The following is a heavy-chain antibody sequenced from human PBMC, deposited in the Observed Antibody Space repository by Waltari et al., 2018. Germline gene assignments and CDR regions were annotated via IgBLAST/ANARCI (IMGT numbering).Heavy chain of an antibody. V-gene: IGHV4-34*01. Sequence: QVQLQQWGAGLLKPSETLSLTCAVYGGSFSGYYWSWIRQPPGKGLEWIGEINHRGSTNYNPSLKRRVTISVATSKNQFSLKLSSVTAADTAVYYCARVVVVPAASHNWFDPWGQGTLVTVSS. CDR3: ARVVVVPAASHNWFDP. J-gene: IGHJ5*02. CDR1: GGSFSGYY. D-gene: IGHD2-2*01. CDR2: INHRGST.